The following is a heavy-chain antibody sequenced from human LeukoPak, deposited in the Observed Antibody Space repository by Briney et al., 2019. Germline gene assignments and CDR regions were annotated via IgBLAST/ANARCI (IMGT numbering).Heavy chain of an antibody. V-gene: IGHV4-59*08. D-gene: IGHD3-3*01. CDR1: GGSISSYY. J-gene: IGHJ5*02. Sequence: SETLSLTCTVSGGSISSYYWSWIRQPPGKGLEWIGYIYYSGSTNYNPSLKSRVTISVDTSKNQFSLKLSSVTAADTAVYYCARQVRFLEWLLYWFDPWGQGTLVTVSS. CDR3: ARQVRFLEWLLYWFDP. CDR2: IYYSGST.